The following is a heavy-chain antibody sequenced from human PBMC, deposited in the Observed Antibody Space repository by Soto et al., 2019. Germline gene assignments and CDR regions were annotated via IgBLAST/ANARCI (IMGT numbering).Heavy chain of an antibody. V-gene: IGHV1-69*13. CDR1: GDTLSHYG. J-gene: IGHJ4*02. CDR2: TTAILGTR. D-gene: IGHD5-18*01. Sequence: ASVKVSCKASGDTLSHYGVSWVRQVPGKGLEWMGGTTAILGTRDYAQKFQGRMTITSDESTTASYMELNSLTSDDTAVYYCAAGDSSDTGDHWGQGTLVTVSS. CDR3: AAGDSSDTGDH.